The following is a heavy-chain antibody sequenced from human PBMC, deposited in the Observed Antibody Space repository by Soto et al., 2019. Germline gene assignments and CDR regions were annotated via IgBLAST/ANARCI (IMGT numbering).Heavy chain of an antibody. CDR2: IYYSGST. V-gene: IGHV4-39*01. D-gene: IGHD3-3*01. Sequence: SETLSLTCTVSGGSISSSSYYWGWIRQPPGKGLEWIGSIYYSGSTYYNPSLKSRVTISVDTSKNQFSLKLGSVTAADTAVYYCASALRFLEWLLVLESYYFDYWGQGTLVTVSS. CDR1: GGSISSSSYY. CDR3: ASALRFLEWLLVLESYYFDY. J-gene: IGHJ4*02.